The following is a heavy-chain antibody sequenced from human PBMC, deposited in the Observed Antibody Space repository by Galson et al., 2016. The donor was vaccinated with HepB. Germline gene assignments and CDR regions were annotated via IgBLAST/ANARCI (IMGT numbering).Heavy chain of an antibody. J-gene: IGHJ2*01. CDR2: IYYNGDT. D-gene: IGHD5/OR15-5a*01. CDR1: GGSISTYY. CDR3: AQVFPSWYFDH. Sequence: EPLSLTCSVSGGSISTYYWSWIRQPPGKGLEWIGYIYYNGDTNFNPSLKSRVSISVDTSKNQLSLKLTSVTAADTAVYYCAQVFPSWYFDHWGRGTLVTVSS. V-gene: IGHV4-59*01.